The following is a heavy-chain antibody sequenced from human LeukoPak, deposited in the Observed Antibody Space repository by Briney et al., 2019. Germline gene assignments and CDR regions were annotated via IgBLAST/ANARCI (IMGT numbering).Heavy chain of an antibody. CDR2: INHSGST. J-gene: IGHJ4*02. CDR3: ARDLWSTGAGMFDF. Sequence: SETLSLTCAVYGGSLSGYYWSWIRQPPGKGLEWIGEINHSGSTNYNPSLKSRVTISVDTSKNSFSLKMTSVTAADTAVYYCARDLWSTGAGMFDFWGQGVLVTVSS. CDR1: GGSLSGYY. D-gene: IGHD2-21*01. V-gene: IGHV4-34*01.